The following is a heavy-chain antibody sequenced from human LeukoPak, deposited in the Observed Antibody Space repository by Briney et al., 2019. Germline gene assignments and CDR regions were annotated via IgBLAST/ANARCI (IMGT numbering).Heavy chain of an antibody. J-gene: IGHJ2*01. CDR2: LSYSGTS. CDR3: ARMQGPRYFDL. V-gene: IGHV4-59*08. Sequence: SETLSLTRTVSGGSITSNYWSWIRQPPGKGLEWIGFLSYSGTSNYNPSLKSRVTISLDTSKNQLSLKLSSVTAADTAVYYCARMQGPRYFDLWGRGTLVTVSS. CDR1: GGSITSNY.